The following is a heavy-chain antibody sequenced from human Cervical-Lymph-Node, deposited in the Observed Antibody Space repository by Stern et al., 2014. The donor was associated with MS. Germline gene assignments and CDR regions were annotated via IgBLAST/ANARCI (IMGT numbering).Heavy chain of an antibody. V-gene: IGHV1-69*01. CDR3: VRGRVTGTVEDYFDY. J-gene: IGHJ4*02. CDR2: IIPIFDTA. Sequence: QVQLVQSGAEVKRPGSSVKVSCQVSGGTFRTYAISWVRQAPGQGLEWIGGIIPIFDTANDAQKFQGILTMIADESTSTAYMELSSLRSEDTALYYCVRGRVTGTVEDYFDYWGQGTLVTVSS. D-gene: IGHD1-1*01. CDR1: GGTFRTYA.